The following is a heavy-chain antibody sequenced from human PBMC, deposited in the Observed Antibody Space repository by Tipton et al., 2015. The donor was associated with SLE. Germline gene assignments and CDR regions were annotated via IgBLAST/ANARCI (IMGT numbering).Heavy chain of an antibody. CDR1: GFTFSSYS. V-gene: IGHV3-21*01. CDR2: ISSSSSYI. D-gene: IGHD4-23*01. J-gene: IGHJ4*02. Sequence: SLRLSCAASGFTFSSYSMNWVRQAPGKGLEWVSSISSSSSYIYYADSVKGRFTISRDNVKNSLYLQMNSLRAEDTAVYYCAKDRFNSGGDFDYWGQGTLVTVSS. CDR3: AKDRFNSGGDFDY.